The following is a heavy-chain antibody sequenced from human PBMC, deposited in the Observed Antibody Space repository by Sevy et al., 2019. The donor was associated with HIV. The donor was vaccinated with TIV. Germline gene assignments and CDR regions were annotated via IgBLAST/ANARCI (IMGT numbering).Heavy chain of an antibody. V-gene: IGHV4-34*01. CDR1: GGSFSGYS. Sequence: SETLSLTCAVSGGSFSGYSRDWIRQPPGKGLEWIGEVNHSGSTNYNPSLKSRVTISVDTSKNQFSLKLNFVTAADTAGYYCARGGDGVVPSPIIGLGPWTKYWYFDLWGRGTLVTVSS. J-gene: IGHJ2*01. CDR2: VNHSGST. CDR3: ARGGDGVVPSPIIGLGPWTKYWYFDL. D-gene: IGHD3-3*01.